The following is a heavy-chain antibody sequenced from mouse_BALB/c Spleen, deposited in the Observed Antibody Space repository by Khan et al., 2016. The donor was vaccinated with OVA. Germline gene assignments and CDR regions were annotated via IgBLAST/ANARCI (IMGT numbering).Heavy chain of an antibody. V-gene: IGHV3-8*02. CDR2: MIYSGHT. CDR1: GDSITSGY. J-gene: IGHJ3*01. D-gene: IGHD2-14*01. Sequence: MQLEESGPSLVKPSQTLSLTCSVTGDSITSGYWNWIRKFPGNKLEYMGYMIYSGHTYYNPSPKSRISITPHSSTNQPYLHLISMPTEDTATYCCARSTYRYAFVYWGQGTLVSVSA. CDR3: ARSTYRYAFVY.